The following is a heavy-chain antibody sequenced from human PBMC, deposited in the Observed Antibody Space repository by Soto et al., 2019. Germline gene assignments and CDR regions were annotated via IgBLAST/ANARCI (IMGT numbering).Heavy chain of an antibody. V-gene: IGHV1-3*04. Sequence: AAVKVSCKGCGWRFSKYNVHGVGQAPPQSLEWVGWINTGNGHTRYSHKFQGRVTITSDQAANTAYMELSSLKPEPTAVYSCARILRGLTIFGVAPPGYYCG. D-gene: IGHD3-3*01. J-gene: IGHJ4*01. CDR1: GWRFSKYN. CDR3: ARILRGLTIFGVAPPGYY. CDR2: INTGNGHT.